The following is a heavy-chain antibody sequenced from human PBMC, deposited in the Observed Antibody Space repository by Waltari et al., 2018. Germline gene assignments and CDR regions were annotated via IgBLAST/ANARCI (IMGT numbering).Heavy chain of an antibody. CDR1: GGSISRYY. Sequence: QVQLQESGPGLVKPSETLSLTCTVSGGSISRYYWSWIRQPPGKGLEWFGYIYSSGSPNTNPSLKSRVTISVATSKNQFSLKLSSVTAADTAVYYCARAYYYGSGSPPAVWGQGTTVTVSS. CDR3: ARAYYYGSGSPPAV. V-gene: IGHV4-59*01. CDR2: IYSSGSP. D-gene: IGHD3-10*01. J-gene: IGHJ6*02.